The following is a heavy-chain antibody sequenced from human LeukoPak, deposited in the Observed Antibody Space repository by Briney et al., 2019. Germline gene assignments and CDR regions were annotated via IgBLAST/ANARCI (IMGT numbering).Heavy chain of an antibody. J-gene: IGHJ6*02. CDR3: ARGYSGYYYYYGMDV. CDR1: GYSFTTYW. V-gene: IGHV5-51*01. D-gene: IGHD5-12*01. Sequence: GESLKISCKTSGYSFTTYWIGWVRQMPGKGLEWMGFIYPGDSDTRYSPSFQGQVTISADKSISTAYLQWNSLKASDTAMYYCARGYSGYYYYYGMDVWGQGTSGTVSS. CDR2: IYPGDSDT.